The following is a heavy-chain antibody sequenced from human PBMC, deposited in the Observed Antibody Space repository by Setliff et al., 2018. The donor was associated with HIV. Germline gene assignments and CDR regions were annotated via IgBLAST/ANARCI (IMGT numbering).Heavy chain of an antibody. Sequence: SETLSLTCAVYGGSFSGYYWSWIRQPPGKGLEWIGEINHNGSTNYNPSLKSRVTISVDTSKNQFSLKLSSVTAADTAVYYCARGGVVTEFDYWGQGTLVTVSS. CDR1: GGSFSGYY. CDR2: INHNGST. D-gene: IGHD2-21*02. CDR3: ARGGVVTEFDY. V-gene: IGHV4-34*01. J-gene: IGHJ4*02.